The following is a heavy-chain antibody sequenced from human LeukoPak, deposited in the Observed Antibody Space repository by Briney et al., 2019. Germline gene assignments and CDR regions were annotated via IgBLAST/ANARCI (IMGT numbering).Heavy chain of an antibody. J-gene: IGHJ4*02. D-gene: IGHD3-3*01. Sequence: SETLSLTCTVSGGSLSSYYWSWIRQPPGKGLEWIGYIYYSGSTNYNPSLKSRVTISVDTSKNQFSLKLSSVTAADTAVYYCARFTYYDFWSGYGADYFDYWGQGTLVTVSS. V-gene: IGHV4-59*08. CDR3: ARFTYYDFWSGYGADYFDY. CDR1: GGSLSSYY. CDR2: IYYSGST.